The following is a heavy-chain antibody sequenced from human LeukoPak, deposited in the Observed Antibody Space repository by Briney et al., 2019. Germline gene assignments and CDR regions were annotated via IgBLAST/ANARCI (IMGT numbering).Heavy chain of an antibody. J-gene: IGHJ3*02. V-gene: IGHV5-51*01. CDR3: ARRGIAARRDAFDI. CDR2: IFPDDSDT. Sequence: GESLKISCKGSGYNFANYWIAWVRQVPGKGLEWMAIIFPDDSDTRYSPSFQGQVTISADKSISTAYLQWSSLKASDTAMYYCARRGIAARRDAFDIWGQGTMVTVSS. D-gene: IGHD6-6*01. CDR1: GYNFANYW.